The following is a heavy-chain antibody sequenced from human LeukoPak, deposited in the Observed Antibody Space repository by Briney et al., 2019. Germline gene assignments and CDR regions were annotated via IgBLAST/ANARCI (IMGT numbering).Heavy chain of an antibody. CDR3: ARGAIMSFGVVSGPFDP. J-gene: IGHJ5*02. CDR2: INPNSGGT. V-gene: IGHV1-2*02. D-gene: IGHD3-3*01. Sequence: ASVKVSCKASGYTFTRYYMHWVRQAPGQRLESMGWINPNSGGTNYAQKFQGRGTMTRDTSISTAYMELSRLRSDDTAVYYCARGAIMSFGVVSGPFDPWGQGTLVTVSS. CDR1: GYTFTRYY.